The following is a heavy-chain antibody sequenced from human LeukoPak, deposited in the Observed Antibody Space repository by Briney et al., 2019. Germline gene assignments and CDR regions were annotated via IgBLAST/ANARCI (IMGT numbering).Heavy chain of an antibody. J-gene: IGHJ4*02. CDR2: ISGSRNTI. CDR3: AREGYGDYDLDY. V-gene: IGHV3-48*02. D-gene: IGHD4-17*01. CDR1: GFTFSIYN. Sequence: GGSLRLSCAASGFTFSIYNMNWVRQAPGRGLEWVSYISGSRNTIYYADSVKGRFTISRDNAKNPLYLQMNGLRDEDTAVYYCAREGYGDYDLDYWGQGTLVTVSS.